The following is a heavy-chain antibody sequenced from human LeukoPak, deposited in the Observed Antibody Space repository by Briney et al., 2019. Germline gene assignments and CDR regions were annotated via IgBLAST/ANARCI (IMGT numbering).Heavy chain of an antibody. CDR1: GGSFSGYY. D-gene: IGHD5-24*01. V-gene: IGHV4-34*01. Sequence: PSETLSLTCAVYGGSFSGYYWSWIRQPPGKGLEWIGEINHSGSTNYNPSLKSRVTISVGTSKNQFSLKLSSVTAADTAVYYCATALTGVGYKVWGQGTLVTVSS. J-gene: IGHJ1*01. CDR2: INHSGST. CDR3: ATALTGVGYKV.